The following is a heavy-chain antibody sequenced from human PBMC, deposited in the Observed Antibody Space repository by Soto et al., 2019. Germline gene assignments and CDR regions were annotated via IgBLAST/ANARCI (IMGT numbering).Heavy chain of an antibody. V-gene: IGHV3-9*01. J-gene: IGHJ4*02. CDR2: ISWNSGSI. CDR3: AKDPSPHDYGADYFDY. CDR1: GFTFDDYA. Sequence: EVQLVESGGGLVQPGRSLRLSCAASGFTFDDYAMHWVRQAPGKGLKWVSGISWNSGSIGYADSVKGRFTISRDNAKNSLYLQMNSLRAEDTALYYCAKDPSPHDYGADYFDYWGQGTLVTVSS. D-gene: IGHD4-17*01.